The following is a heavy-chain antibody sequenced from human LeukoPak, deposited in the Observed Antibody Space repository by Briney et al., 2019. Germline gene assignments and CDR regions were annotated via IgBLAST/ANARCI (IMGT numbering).Heavy chain of an antibody. V-gene: IGHV4-59*08. J-gene: IGHJ6*03. CDR1: GGSIRSHN. Sequence: SETLSLTCAVSGGSIRSHNWNWIRQPPGEGLAWRGYISETGSTNYNSSLENRVTLSLDTSKSQISLNLRSATVADTAVYYCARQDALGKFPPPYYLDVWGKGTTVIVS. CDR3: ARQDALGKFPPPYYLDV. CDR2: ISETGST. D-gene: IGHD1-26*01.